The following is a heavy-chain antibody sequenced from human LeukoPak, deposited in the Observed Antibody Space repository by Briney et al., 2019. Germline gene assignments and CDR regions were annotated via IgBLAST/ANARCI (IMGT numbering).Heavy chain of an antibody. J-gene: IGHJ3*02. D-gene: IGHD7-27*01. Sequence: GASVKVSCKASGYTFTSYGISWVRQAPGQGLECMGWISAYNGNTNYAQKLQGRVTMTTDTSTSTAYMELRSLRSDDTAVYYCARFLLGPHSTWYAFDIWGQGTMVTVSS. CDR1: GYTFTSYG. V-gene: IGHV1-18*01. CDR3: ARFLLGPHSTWYAFDI. CDR2: ISAYNGNT.